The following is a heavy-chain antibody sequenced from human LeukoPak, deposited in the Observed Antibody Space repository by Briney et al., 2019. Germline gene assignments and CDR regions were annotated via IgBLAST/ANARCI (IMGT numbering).Heavy chain of an antibody. CDR2: IYHSGST. V-gene: IGHV4-30-2*01. CDR1: GGSISSGGYS. CDR3: ARDVSGSGTQLNWFDP. Sequence: SQTLSLTCAVSGGSISSGGYSWSWIRQPPGKGLEWIGYIYHSGSTNYNPSLKSRVTISVDTSKNQFSLKLSSVTAADTAVYYCARDVSGSGTQLNWFDPWGQGTLVTVSS. J-gene: IGHJ5*02. D-gene: IGHD3-10*01.